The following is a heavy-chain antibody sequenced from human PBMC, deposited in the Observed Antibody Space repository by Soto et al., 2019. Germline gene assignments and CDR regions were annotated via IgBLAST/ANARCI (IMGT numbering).Heavy chain of an antibody. CDR1: GFTFSSYA. CDR3: SKGGILTGYPDTHDY. V-gene: IGHV3-23*01. CDR2: ISGSGGST. J-gene: IGHJ4*02. Sequence: GGSLRLSCAASGFTFSSYAMSWVRQAPGKGLEWVSAISGSGGSTYYADSVKGRFTISRDNSKNTLYLQMKSMRAEDTAVYYCSKGGILTGYPDTHDYWGQGTLVTVSS. D-gene: IGHD3-9*01.